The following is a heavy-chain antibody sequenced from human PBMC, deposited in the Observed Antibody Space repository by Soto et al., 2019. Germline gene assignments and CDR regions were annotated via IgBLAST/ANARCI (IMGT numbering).Heavy chain of an antibody. CDR2: IYHSGST. CDR1: GGSISRGGYS. D-gene: IGHD3-22*01. Sequence: TLSLPFAVCGGSISRGGYSGSWIRQPPGKGLEWIGYIYHSGSTYYNPSLKSRVTISVGRSKNQFSLKLSSVTAADTAVYYCVGYYYDSSVTAYFDYWGQGTLVTVSS. CDR3: VGYYYDSSVTAYFDY. J-gene: IGHJ4*02. V-gene: IGHV4-30-2*01.